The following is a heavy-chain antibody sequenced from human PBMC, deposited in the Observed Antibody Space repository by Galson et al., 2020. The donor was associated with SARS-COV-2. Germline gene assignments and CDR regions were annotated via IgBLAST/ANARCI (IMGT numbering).Heavy chain of an antibody. V-gene: IGHV3-30*18. CDR2: ISLDESNT. J-gene: IGHJ6*02. CDR1: GFTFNAYG. Sequence: GESLKISCAASGFTFNAYGMHWVRQAPGKGLEWVAVISLDESNTYYADSVKGRFTVSRDNSKNTLYLQMNSLRAEDTAVYYCAKEYMQGTTLFSGHYYYYGMDVWGQGTTVTVSS. D-gene: IGHD1-7*01. CDR3: AKEYMQGTTLFSGHYYYYGMDV.